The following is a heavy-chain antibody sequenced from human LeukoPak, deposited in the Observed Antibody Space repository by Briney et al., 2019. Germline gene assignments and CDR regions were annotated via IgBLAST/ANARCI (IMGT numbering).Heavy chain of an antibody. CDR3: AREGGYCSGGSCATGGFDP. Sequence: SETLSLTCAVYGGSFSGYYWSWIRQPPGKGLEWIGEINHSGSTNYNPSLKSRVTISVDTSKNQFSLKLSSVTAADTAVYYCAREGGYCSGGSCATGGFDPWGQGTLVTVSS. CDR1: GGSFSGYY. V-gene: IGHV4-34*01. D-gene: IGHD2-15*01. J-gene: IGHJ5*02. CDR2: INHSGST.